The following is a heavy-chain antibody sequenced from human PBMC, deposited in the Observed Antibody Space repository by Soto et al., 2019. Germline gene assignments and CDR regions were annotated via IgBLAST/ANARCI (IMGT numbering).Heavy chain of an antibody. CDR3: ARRIPGYRHYMDV. CDR2: MNRGGSS. Sequence: QVQLHQWGAGLLKPSETLSLTCSVYGESFSGFFWTWVRLPPGQGLEWIGEMNRGGSSNYNPSLKSRVTISVDASKNQFSLTLTSVTAADTGVYFGARRIPGYRHYMDVWGKGTTVTVSS. CDR1: GESFSGFF. J-gene: IGHJ6*03. D-gene: IGHD3-16*02. V-gene: IGHV4-34*01.